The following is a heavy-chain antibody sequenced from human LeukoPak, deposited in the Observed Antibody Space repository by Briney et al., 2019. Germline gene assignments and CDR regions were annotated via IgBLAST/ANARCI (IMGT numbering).Heavy chain of an antibody. Sequence: GGSLRLSCAASGFTLSGSGMHWVRQAPGKGLAWAAFIRSDGSNKYYADSVKGRFTISRDNSKNTLYLQMNSLRAEDTAVYYCASGDHYDSSGYYIPVDYWGQGTLVTASS. J-gene: IGHJ4*02. CDR2: IRSDGSNK. V-gene: IGHV3-30*02. D-gene: IGHD3-22*01. CDR1: GFTLSGSG. CDR3: ASGDHYDSSGYYIPVDY.